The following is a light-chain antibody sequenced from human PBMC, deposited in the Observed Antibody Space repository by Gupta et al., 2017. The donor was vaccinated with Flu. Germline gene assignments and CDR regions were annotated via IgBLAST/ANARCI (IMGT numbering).Light chain of an antibody. V-gene: IGKV1-12*01. CDR1: QHVSHW. J-gene: IGKJ2*01. CDR3: QRAKGHPYT. CDR2: AAS. Sequence: DIEMTKSPSSVSASVGDRITFTCRASQHVSHWLAWYQQRPGKAPKLLISAASSLQSRVPSRFSGSAFPTPFTLTIIILPAADFRTSYSQRAKGHPYTFGQGTKLEIK.